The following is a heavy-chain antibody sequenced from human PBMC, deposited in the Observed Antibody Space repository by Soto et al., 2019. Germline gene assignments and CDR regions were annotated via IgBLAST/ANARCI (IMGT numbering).Heavy chain of an antibody. J-gene: IGHJ4*02. CDR3: AREDGYNDYFDY. Sequence: QVQLVESGGGVVQPGRSLRLSCAASGFTFSSYAMHWVRQAPGKGLEWVAVISYDGSNKYYADSVKGRFTISRDNSKNTLYLQMNSLRGEDTAVYCCAREDGYNDYFDYWGQGTLVTVSS. CDR2: ISYDGSNK. D-gene: IGHD5-12*01. V-gene: IGHV3-30-3*01. CDR1: GFTFSSYA.